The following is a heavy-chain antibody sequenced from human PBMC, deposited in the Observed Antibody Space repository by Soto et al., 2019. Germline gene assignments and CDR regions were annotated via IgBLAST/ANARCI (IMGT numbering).Heavy chain of an antibody. Sequence: ASVKVSCKASGYTFTGYYMHWVRQAPGQGLGWMGWINPNSGGTNYAQKFQGRVTMTRDTSISTAYMELSRLRSDDTAVYYCARHHGGRLNWFDPWGQGTLVTVSS. V-gene: IGHV1-2*02. CDR1: GYTFTGYY. J-gene: IGHJ5*02. CDR3: ARHHGGRLNWFDP. D-gene: IGHD3-16*01. CDR2: INPNSGGT.